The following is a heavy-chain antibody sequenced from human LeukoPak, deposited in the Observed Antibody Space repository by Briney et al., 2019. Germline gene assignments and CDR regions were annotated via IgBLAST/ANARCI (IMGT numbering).Heavy chain of an antibody. V-gene: IGHV3-23*01. D-gene: IGHD2-21*01. CDR3: AKARIIGVGWAQFDS. Sequence: PGGSLRLSCATSGFTFSQFGMTWVRQPPGKGLEWVASFDGNAHGTYFADSVKGRCTISSDNSKNTVYLQMNSLRVDDTAIYYCAKARIIGVGWAQFDSWGQGSLVTVSS. CDR1: GFTFSQFG. CDR2: FDGNAHGT. J-gene: IGHJ4*02.